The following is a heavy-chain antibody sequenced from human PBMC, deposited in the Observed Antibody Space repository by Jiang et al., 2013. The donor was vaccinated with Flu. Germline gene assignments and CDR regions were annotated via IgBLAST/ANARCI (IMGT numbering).Heavy chain of an antibody. D-gene: IGHD3-22*01. CDR2: IDPSDSDT. Sequence: WVRQMPGKGLEWMGRIDPSDSDTNYRSSVQGHVTISADKSITTVYLQWSSLKASDTAMYYCARQGYYDSSGYYSYWGQGTLVTVSS. J-gene: IGHJ4*02. V-gene: IGHV5-10-1*01. CDR3: ARQGYYDSSGYYSY.